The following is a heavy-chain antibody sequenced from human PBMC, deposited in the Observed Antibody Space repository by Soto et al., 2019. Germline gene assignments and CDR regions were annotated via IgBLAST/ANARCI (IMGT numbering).Heavy chain of an antibody. V-gene: IGHV3-66*01. Sequence: EVQLVESGGGLVQPGGSLRLSCAASGFTVSSYRMSWVRQAPGKGLEWVSVIYSAGSADFADSVKGRFTISRDNSKNTLYLQMSSLRAEDMAVYYCARVPSSSYHYFDYWGQGTLVTVSS. D-gene: IGHD6-13*01. CDR3: ARVPSSSYHYFDY. CDR2: IYSAGSA. J-gene: IGHJ4*02. CDR1: GFTVSSYR.